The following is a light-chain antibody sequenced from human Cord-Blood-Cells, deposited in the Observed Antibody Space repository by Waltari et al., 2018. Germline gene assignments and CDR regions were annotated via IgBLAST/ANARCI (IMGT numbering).Light chain of an antibody. CDR1: QSISSY. CDR3: QQSDSTPRT. Sequence: DIQMTQSPYSLSASVGDRVTITCRASQSISSYLNWYQQKPGKAPKLLIYAASRLQSGVPSRFRGSRSGTDFTLTTSSLQAGGFATCYCQQSDSTPRTFGQGTRREIK. J-gene: IGKJ5*01. CDR2: AAS. V-gene: IGKV1-39*01.